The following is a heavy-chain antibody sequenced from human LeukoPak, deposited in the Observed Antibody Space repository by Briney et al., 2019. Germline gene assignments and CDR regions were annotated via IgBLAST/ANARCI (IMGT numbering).Heavy chain of an antibody. CDR2: IKQDGSEK. V-gene: IGHV3-7*03. CDR1: GFTFSSYW. J-gene: IGHJ4*02. D-gene: IGHD1-26*01. Sequence: GGSLRLSCAASGFTFSSYWMSWVRQAPGKGLEWVANIKQDGSEKYYVDSVKGRFTIPRDNAKNSLYLQMNSLRAEDTAVYYCARAPKTEEWELQYFFLDYWGQGTLVTVSS. CDR3: ARAPKTEEWELQYFFLDY.